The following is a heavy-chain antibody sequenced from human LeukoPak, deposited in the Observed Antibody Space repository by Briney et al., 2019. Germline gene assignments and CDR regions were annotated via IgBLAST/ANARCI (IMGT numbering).Heavy chain of an antibody. Sequence: PGGSLRLSCAVSGFTFSDYYMDWVRQAPGKGLEWVGRIRNKANSYTTEYAASVKGRFTISRDDSKNSLYLQMNSLKAEDTAVYYCARGVLWSGYFYFDYWGQGTLVTVSS. J-gene: IGHJ4*02. V-gene: IGHV3-72*01. CDR1: GFTFSDYY. CDR2: IRNKANSYTT. D-gene: IGHD3-3*01. CDR3: ARGVLWSGYFYFDY.